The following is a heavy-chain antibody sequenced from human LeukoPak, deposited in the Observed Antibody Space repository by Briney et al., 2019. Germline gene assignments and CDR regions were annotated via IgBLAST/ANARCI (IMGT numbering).Heavy chain of an antibody. CDR1: GFTFSSYS. CDR2: ISSSSSTI. D-gene: IGHD2-2*01. J-gene: IGHJ5*02. CDR3: ARGSSTIPFDP. Sequence: GGSLRLSCAASGFTFSSYSMNWVRQAPRKGLEWVSYISSSSSTIYYADSVKGRFTISRDNAKNSLYLQMNSLRAEDTAVYYCARGSSTIPFDPWGQGTLVTVSS. V-gene: IGHV3-48*04.